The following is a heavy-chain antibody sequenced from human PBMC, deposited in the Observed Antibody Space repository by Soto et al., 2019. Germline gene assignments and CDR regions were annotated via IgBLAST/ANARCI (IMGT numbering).Heavy chain of an antibody. CDR1: GSSISCGVFY. CDR2: IYYDAST. J-gene: IGHJ5*02. V-gene: IGHV4-30-4*01. CDR3: AVSAYDFWSGYFRTNWFDP. Sequence: SPTCTVSGSSISCGVFYWSWIRQPPGKGLEWIGYIYYDASTYYNASLKSRVTISVATSKNQFSLMLSSVTAADTAVYYCAVSAYDFWSGYFRTNWFDPWGQGTLVTVSS. D-gene: IGHD3-3*01.